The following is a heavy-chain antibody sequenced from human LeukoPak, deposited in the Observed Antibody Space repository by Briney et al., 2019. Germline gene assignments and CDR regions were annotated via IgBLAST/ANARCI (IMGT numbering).Heavy chain of an antibody. Sequence: PGGSLRLSCAASGFSVSTKYMSWVRQAPGKGLECVSFIYSDGRANYADSVKGRFTISRDNSKNTLYVQMNSLRVEDTAVYYCAKGSAAAGTIYTFDIWGQGTMLTVSS. V-gene: IGHV3-53*01. CDR2: IYSDGRA. CDR1: GFSVSTKY. CDR3: AKGSAAAGTIYTFDI. J-gene: IGHJ3*02. D-gene: IGHD6-13*01.